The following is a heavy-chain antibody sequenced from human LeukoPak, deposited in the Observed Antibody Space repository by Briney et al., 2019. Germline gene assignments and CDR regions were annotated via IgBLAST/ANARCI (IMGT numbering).Heavy chain of an antibody. CDR3: AKGIAVAGTYAFDI. CDR1: GFIFSNYG. Sequence: GGSLRLSCAASGFIFSNYGMNWVRQAPGKGLEWAAAISASGSATSYADSVRGRFTISRDNSKNTLYLQMNSLRAEDTAVYYCAKGIAVAGTYAFDIWGRGTMVTVSS. CDR2: ISASGSAT. V-gene: IGHV3-23*01. J-gene: IGHJ3*02. D-gene: IGHD6-19*01.